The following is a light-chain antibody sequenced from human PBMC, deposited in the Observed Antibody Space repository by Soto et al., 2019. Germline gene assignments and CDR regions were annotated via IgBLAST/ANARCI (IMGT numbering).Light chain of an antibody. Sequence: QSALPQPATGSGSPEQSISIYCSGTRSDIGSYNYVALYQQFPGKTPKILIYGVSNRPSGVSSRFSGSKSGNTASLTISGLQAEDEADYYCSSYTGSSTSYVFGSGTKGTVL. V-gene: IGLV2-14*01. CDR3: SSYTGSSTSYV. J-gene: IGLJ1*01. CDR2: GVS. CDR1: RSDIGSYNY.